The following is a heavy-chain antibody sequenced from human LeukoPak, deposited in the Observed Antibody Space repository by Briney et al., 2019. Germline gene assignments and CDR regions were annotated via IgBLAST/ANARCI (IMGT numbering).Heavy chain of an antibody. CDR1: GGSISTYY. J-gene: IGHJ6*02. Sequence: SETLSLTCTVSGGSISTYYWSWIRQPPGKGLEWIGYIYYSGSTNYNPSLKSRVTISVDTSKNQFSLKLSSVTAADTAVYYCARHRGSYYDVYYYGMDVWGQGTTVTVSS. CDR2: IYYSGST. D-gene: IGHD1-26*01. CDR3: ARHRGSYYDVYYYGMDV. V-gene: IGHV4-59*08.